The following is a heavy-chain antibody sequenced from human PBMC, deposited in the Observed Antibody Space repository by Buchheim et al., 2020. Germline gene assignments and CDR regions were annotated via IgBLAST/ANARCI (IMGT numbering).Heavy chain of an antibody. CDR2: IIPILGIA. Sequence: QVQLVQSGAEVKKPGSSVKVSCKASGGTFSSYTISWVRQAPGQGLEWMGRIIPILGIANYAQKFQGRVTITADKSTSTAYMALSSLRSEDTAVYYWARPETGLGLTIFGLPSHGMDVWGQGTT. D-gene: IGHD3/OR15-3a*01. J-gene: IGHJ6*02. CDR1: GGTFSSYT. CDR3: ARPETGLGLTIFGLPSHGMDV. V-gene: IGHV1-69*02.